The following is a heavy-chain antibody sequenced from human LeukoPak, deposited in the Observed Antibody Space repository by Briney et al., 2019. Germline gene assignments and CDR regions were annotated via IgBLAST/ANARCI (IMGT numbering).Heavy chain of an antibody. CDR1: GFTFSSYA. CDR2: ISGSGGRT. V-gene: IGHV3-23*01. D-gene: IGHD3-16*02. Sequence: GGSLRLSCAASGFTFSSYAMSWVRQAPGKGLEWVSAISGSGGRTYYADSVKGRFTISRDNSKNTLYLQMNSLRAEDTAVYYCAKGLGGYDYIWGSYRTFDYWGQGTLVTVSS. J-gene: IGHJ4*02. CDR3: AKGLGGYDYIWGSYRTFDY.